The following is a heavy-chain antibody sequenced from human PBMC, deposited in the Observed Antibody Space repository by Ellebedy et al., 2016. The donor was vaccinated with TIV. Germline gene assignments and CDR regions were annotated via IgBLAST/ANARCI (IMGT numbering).Heavy chain of an antibody. V-gene: IGHV3-30*12. Sequence: GESLKISXAASGFSFKLYAMAWVRQAPGKGLEWVAAMSYDGVISYYADSVKGGFTISIDSSKNTLYLQMNNLRAEDSAVYYCARGRIDFGDYPDWGQGTLVTVSS. CDR1: GFSFKLYA. CDR2: MSYDGVIS. D-gene: IGHD4-17*01. J-gene: IGHJ4*02. CDR3: ARGRIDFGDYPD.